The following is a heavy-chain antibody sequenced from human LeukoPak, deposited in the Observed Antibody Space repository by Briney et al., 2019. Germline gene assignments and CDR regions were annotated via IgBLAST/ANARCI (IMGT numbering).Heavy chain of an antibody. CDR2: INHSGST. CDR3: ARGQIDYSSLNLKDHYYYYYGMDV. CDR1: GGSFSGYY. J-gene: IGHJ6*04. Sequence: SETLSLTCAVYGGSFSGYYWSWIRQPPGKGLEWIGEINHSGSTNYNPSLKSRGTISVNTSKNQFSLKLSSVTAADTAVYYCARGQIDYSSLNLKDHYYYYYGMDVWGKGTTVTVFS. D-gene: IGHD3-16*01. V-gene: IGHV4-34*01.